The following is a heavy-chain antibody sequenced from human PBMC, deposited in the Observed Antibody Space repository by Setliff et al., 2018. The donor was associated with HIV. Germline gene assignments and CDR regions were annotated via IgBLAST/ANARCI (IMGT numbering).Heavy chain of an antibody. V-gene: IGHV1-18*01. CDR2: ITAYNVDA. Sequence: GASVKVSCKASGYTFTSYGISWVRQAPGQGLEWMGWITAYNVDAPNAQKSQGRVTMTIDIPTTTAYMEMRSLRFDDTAVYYCATARPGARFDVWGQGTLVTVSS. CDR1: GYTFTSYG. J-gene: IGHJ4*02. D-gene: IGHD6-6*01. CDR3: ATARPGARFDV.